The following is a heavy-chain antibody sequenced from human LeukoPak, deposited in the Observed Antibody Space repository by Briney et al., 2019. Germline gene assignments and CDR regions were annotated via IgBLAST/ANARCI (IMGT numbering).Heavy chain of an antibody. D-gene: IGHD1-1*01. CDR2: IYHSGST. J-gene: IGHJ5*02. V-gene: IGHV4-38-2*02. CDR1: GYSISSGYY. CDR3: ARGGLERRRGPNWFDP. Sequence: PSGTLSLTCTVPGYSISSGYYWGWIRQPPGKGLEWIGSIYHSGSTYYNPSLKSRVTISVDTSKNQFSLKLSSVTAADTAVYYWARGGLERRRGPNWFDPWGQGTLVTVSS.